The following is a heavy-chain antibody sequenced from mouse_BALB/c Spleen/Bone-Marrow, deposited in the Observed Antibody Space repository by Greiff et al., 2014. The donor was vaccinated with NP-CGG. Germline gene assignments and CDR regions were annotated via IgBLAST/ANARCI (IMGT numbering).Heavy chain of an antibody. D-gene: IGHD4-1*01. CDR3: VREDWDGDFDY. Sequence: EVMLVESGPELVKPGASVKIPCKASGYTFTDYNMDWVKQSHGKSLEWIGDINPNNGGTIYNQKFKDKATLTVDKSSSTDYMELRSLTSEDTAVYYCVREDWDGDFDYWGQGTILTVSS. J-gene: IGHJ2*01. CDR2: INPNNGGT. CDR1: GYTFTDYN. V-gene: IGHV1-18*01.